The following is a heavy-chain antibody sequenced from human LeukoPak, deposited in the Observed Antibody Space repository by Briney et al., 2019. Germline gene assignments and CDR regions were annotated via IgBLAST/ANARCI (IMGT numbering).Heavy chain of an antibody. CDR3: ARQAYSGRTGGFDI. CDR1: EYSFSNYW. D-gene: IGHD1-26*01. J-gene: IGHJ3*02. V-gene: IGHV5-51*01. CDR2: IYSGDSDT. Sequence: GESLKISCKGSEYSFSNYWIGWVRQMPGKGLEWMGIIYSGDSDTRYSPSFQGQVNISADKSISTAYLQWSSLKASDTAMYYCARQAYSGRTGGFDIWGQGTMVTVSS.